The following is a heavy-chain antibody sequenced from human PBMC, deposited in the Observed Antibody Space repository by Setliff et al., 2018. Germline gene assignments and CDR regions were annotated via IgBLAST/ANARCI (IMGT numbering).Heavy chain of an antibody. CDR2: ISYDGSNK. CDR3: ARVTKPAAISYYYYMDV. CDR1: GFTFSSYW. D-gene: IGHD2-2*01. V-gene: IGHV3-30*03. J-gene: IGHJ6*03. Sequence: PGGSLRLSCAASGFTFSSYWMSRVRQAPGKGLEWVAVISYDGSNKYYADSVKGRFTISRDNSKNTLYLQMNSLRAEDTAVYYCARVTKPAAISYYYYMDVWGKGTTVTVSS.